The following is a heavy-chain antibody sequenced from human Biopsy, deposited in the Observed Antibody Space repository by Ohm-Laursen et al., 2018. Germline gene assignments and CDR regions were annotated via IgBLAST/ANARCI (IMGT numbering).Heavy chain of an antibody. J-gene: IGHJ5*02. CDR3: ARDDDTTGHYMILNH. D-gene: IGHD3-9*01. Sequence: SLRLSCAASGFALSYYGLHWVRQAPGKGLQWVAVMWSDGINKNYADSVKGRLTVSRDNSNNVLYLQMSSLRNEDSAVYYYARDDDTTGHYMILNHWGQGTLVTVSS. CDR2: MWSDGINK. V-gene: IGHV3-33*01. CDR1: GFALSYYG.